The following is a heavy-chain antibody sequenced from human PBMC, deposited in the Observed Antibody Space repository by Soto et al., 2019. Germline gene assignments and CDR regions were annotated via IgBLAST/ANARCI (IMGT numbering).Heavy chain of an antibody. Sequence: SETLSLTCTVSGGSISSTNYFWGWIRQPPGKGLEWIGRFYYSGSTNYNPSLKSRVTISVDTSKNQFSLKLSSVTAADTAVYYCARGSRPGWDYYSYMDVWGKGTTVTVSS. CDR1: GGSISSTNYF. CDR3: ARGSRPGWDYYSYMDV. CDR2: FYYSGST. V-gene: IGHV4-39*07. J-gene: IGHJ6*03. D-gene: IGHD1-26*01.